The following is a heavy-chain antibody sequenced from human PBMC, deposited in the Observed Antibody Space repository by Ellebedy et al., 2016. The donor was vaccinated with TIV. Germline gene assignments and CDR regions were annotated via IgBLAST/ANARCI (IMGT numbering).Heavy chain of an antibody. CDR2: IIHDGTIT. J-gene: IGHJ4*02. CDR3: ARGRDGYNYDY. CDR1: GFTFSSYA. Sequence: GESLKISCAASGFTFSSYAMTWVRQAPGKGPEWVSSIIHDGTITYYADSVKGRFTISRDNSKNTLYLQMNSLRAEDTAVYYCARGRDGYNYDYWGQGTLVTVSS. D-gene: IGHD5-24*01. V-gene: IGHV3-23*01.